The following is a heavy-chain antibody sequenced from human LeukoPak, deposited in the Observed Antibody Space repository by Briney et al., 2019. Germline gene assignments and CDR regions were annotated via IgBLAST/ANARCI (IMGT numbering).Heavy chain of an antibody. CDR2: MKPDGSEK. CDR1: GFTVSNCW. Sequence: PGGSLRLSCAASGFTVSNCWMSWVRQAPGKGLEWVANMKPDGSEKNYVDSVTGRFTISRDNAKNSLYLQMNSLRAEDTAVYYCARSFDYVWGRDWGQGTLVTVSS. CDR3: ARSFDYVWGRD. V-gene: IGHV3-7*01. J-gene: IGHJ4*02. D-gene: IGHD3-16*01.